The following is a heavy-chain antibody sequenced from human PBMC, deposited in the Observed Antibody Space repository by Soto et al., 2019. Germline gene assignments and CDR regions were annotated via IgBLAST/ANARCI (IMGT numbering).Heavy chain of an antibody. J-gene: IGHJ6*01. Sequence: QVQLQESGPGLVKPSETLSLTCTVSDDSSSNYKWSWIRQPPGRRLEWIGYIDSNGGTSYNPSLQSRVTISIGPAQNAFFPKVGFGPGADQAVNFCVRKGFRRLHWPVGLWGQWTKVTLPP. CDR1: DDSSSNYK. CDR2: IDSNGGT. V-gene: IGHV4-59*08. D-gene: IGHD5-12*01. CDR3: VRKGFRRLHWPVGL.